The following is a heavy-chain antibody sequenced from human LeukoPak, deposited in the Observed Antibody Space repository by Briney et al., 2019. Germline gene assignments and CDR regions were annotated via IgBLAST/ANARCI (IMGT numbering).Heavy chain of an antibody. CDR2: IKYDGSEK. CDR1: GFTFTSYW. J-gene: IGHJ2*01. D-gene: IGHD2-2*01. Sequence: GGSLRLSCAASGFTFTSYWMSWVRQAPGKGLEWGANIKYDGSEKNSVDSVKGRFTISRDNAKNSVYLQMSSLRAEDTAIYYCAKEITYCSRTSCYVYWYFDLWGRGTLVTVSS. CDR3: AKEITYCSRTSCYVYWYFDL. V-gene: IGHV3-7*03.